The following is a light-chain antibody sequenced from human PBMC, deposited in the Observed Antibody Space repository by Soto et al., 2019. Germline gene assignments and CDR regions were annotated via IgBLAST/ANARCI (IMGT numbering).Light chain of an antibody. CDR1: QSVSSS. J-gene: IGKJ5*01. CDR2: DAS. CDR3: QQRSNWPPST. Sequence: EIVLTQSPATLSLSPGERATLSCRASQSVSSSLAWYQHKPGQAPRLLIYDASNRATGIPARFSGSGSGTDFTLTISSLEPEDFAVYYCQQRSNWPPSTFGQGTRLEIK. V-gene: IGKV3-11*01.